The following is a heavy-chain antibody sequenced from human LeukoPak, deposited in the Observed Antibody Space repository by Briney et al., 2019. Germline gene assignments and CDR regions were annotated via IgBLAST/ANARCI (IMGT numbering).Heavy chain of an antibody. D-gene: IGHD5-18*01. Sequence: SETLSLTCTVSGGSISGYYWSWVRQPPGKGLGWIGYISNGGSSSYNPSLKSRGTMSVDTSKRQFSLNLTSVTAADTAVYYCAGAQRGYTHGYLGGGYFDYWGQGTLVTVSS. CDR3: AGAQRGYTHGYLGGGYFDY. CDR2: ISNGGSS. V-gene: IGHV4-59*12. CDR1: GGSISGYY. J-gene: IGHJ4*02.